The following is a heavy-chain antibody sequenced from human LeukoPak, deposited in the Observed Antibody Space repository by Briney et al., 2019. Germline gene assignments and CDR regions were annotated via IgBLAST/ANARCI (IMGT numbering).Heavy chain of an antibody. CDR3: ARKRFGELGFDP. V-gene: IGHV1-2*02. CDR1: GHTFTGYY. CDR2: INANSGGT. Sequence: GASVKVSCKASGHTFTGYYMHWVRQAPGQGLEWMGWINANSGGTNYAQKFQGRVTMTRDTSISTAYMELRSLRSDDTAVYYCARKRFGELGFDPWGQGTLVTVSS. J-gene: IGHJ5*02. D-gene: IGHD3-10*01.